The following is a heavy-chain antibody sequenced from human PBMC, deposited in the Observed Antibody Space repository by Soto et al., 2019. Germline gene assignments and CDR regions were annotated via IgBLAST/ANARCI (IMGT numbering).Heavy chain of an antibody. J-gene: IGHJ5*02. Sequence: ASVKVSCKASGYTFTSHDINWVRQATGQGLEWMGWMNPNSGNTGYAQKFQGRVTMTRNTSISTAYMELSSLRSEDTAVYYCARGKNDILTGSRFDPWGQGTLVTVSS. CDR2: MNPNSGNT. CDR1: GYTFTSHD. D-gene: IGHD3-9*01. CDR3: ARGKNDILTGSRFDP. V-gene: IGHV1-8*01.